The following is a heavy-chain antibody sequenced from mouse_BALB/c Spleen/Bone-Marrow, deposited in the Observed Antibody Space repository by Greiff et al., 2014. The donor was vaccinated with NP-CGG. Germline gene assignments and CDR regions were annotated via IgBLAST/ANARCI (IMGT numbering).Heavy chain of an antibody. V-gene: IGHV1-14*01. CDR1: GYTFTSYV. Sequence: VQLQQSGPELVKPGASVKMSCKASGYTFTSYVIHWVKQKPGQGLEWIGYINPYNDGTKYNEKFKGKATLTSDKSSSTAYMELXXXTSEDXAVYYCARGGYYGTSLYWYFDVWGAGTTVTVSS. CDR3: ARGGYYGTSLYWYFDV. CDR2: INPYNDGT. J-gene: IGHJ1*01. D-gene: IGHD1-1*01.